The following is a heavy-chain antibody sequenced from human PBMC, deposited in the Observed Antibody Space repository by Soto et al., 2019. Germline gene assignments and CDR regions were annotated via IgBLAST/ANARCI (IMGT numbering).Heavy chain of an antibody. Sequence: SETLSLTCTVSGGSISSGDYYWSWIRQPPGKGLEWIGYIYYSGSTYYNPSLKSRVTISVDTSKNQFSLKLSSVTAADTAVYYCAKVILGITGPTWAGKGGLDYWGQGTLVTVSS. V-gene: IGHV4-30-4*01. CDR1: GGSISSGDYY. CDR2: IYYSGST. CDR3: AKVILGITGPTWAGKGGLDY. J-gene: IGHJ4*02. D-gene: IGHD3-10*01.